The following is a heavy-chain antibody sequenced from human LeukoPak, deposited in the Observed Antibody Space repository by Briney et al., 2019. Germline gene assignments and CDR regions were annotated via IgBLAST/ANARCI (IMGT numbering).Heavy chain of an antibody. Sequence: GGSLRLSCSASGFTFSSYAMHWVRQAPGKGLEYVSGISTNGGNTYYADSVKGRFTISRDNSKNTLYFQMSSLRAEDTAVYYCVKDSMALAWGFFDYWGQGTLVTVSS. CDR1: GFTFSSYA. CDR3: VKDSMALAWGFFDY. J-gene: IGHJ4*02. CDR2: ISTNGGNT. D-gene: IGHD6-6*01. V-gene: IGHV3-64D*06.